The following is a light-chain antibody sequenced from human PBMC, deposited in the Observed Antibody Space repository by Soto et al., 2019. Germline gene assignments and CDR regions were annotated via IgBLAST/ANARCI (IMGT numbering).Light chain of an antibody. V-gene: IGKV1-13*02. Sequence: AIQLTQSPSSLSASVGDRVTITCRASQGINNYLAWYQQKPGKAPKLLIYDASSLESGVPSRFSGSGSGTEFTLTISSLQPDDFATYYCQQYNSYSGTFGQGTKVEIK. J-gene: IGKJ1*01. CDR2: DAS. CDR3: QQYNSYSGT. CDR1: QGINNY.